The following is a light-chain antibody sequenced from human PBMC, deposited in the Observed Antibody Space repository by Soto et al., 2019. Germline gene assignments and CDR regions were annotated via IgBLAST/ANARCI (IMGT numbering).Light chain of an antibody. J-gene: IGLJ3*02. CDR2: GNS. V-gene: IGLV1-40*01. CDR3: QSYDSSLSGWV. CDR1: SSNIGAIYD. Sequence: QSVLTQPPSVSGAPGQRVTISCTGSSSNIGAIYDVHWYQQLPGTAPKLLIYGNSNRPSGVPDRFSGYKSGTSAYLAITGLRAEDEADYYCQSYDSSLSGWVFGGGTKLTVL.